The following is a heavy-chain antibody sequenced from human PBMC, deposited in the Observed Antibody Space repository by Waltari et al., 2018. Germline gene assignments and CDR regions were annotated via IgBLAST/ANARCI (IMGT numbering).Heavy chain of an antibody. V-gene: IGHV4-59*11. D-gene: IGHD1-26*01. J-gene: IGHJ5*02. Sequence: QVQLQESGPGLVKPSETLSLTCPVSVGSISSHYWSWIRQPPGKGLEWIGYIYYSGSTNYNPSLKSRVTISVDTSKNQFSLKLSSVTAADTAVYYCARAGSGSYYNWFDPWGQGTLVTVSS. CDR3: ARAGSGSYYNWFDP. CDR2: IYYSGST. CDR1: VGSISSHY.